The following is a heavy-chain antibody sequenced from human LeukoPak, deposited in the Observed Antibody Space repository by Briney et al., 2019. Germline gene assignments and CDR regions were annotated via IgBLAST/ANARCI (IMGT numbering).Heavy chain of an antibody. V-gene: IGHV4-34*01. CDR1: GGSFSGYY. D-gene: IGHD3-10*01. J-gene: IGHJ4*02. CDR2: INHSGST. Sequence: SETLSLTCAVYGGSFSGYYWSWIRQPPGKGLEWIGEINHSGSTNYNPSLKSRVTISVDTSKNQFSLKLSSVTAADTAVYYCARLMVRGVIRGYFDYWGQGTLVTVSS. CDR3: ARLMVRGVIRGYFDY.